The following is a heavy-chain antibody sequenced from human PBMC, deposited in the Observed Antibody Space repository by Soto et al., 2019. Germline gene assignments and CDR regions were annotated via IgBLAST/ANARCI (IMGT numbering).Heavy chain of an antibody. CDR3: AREVVEVVETTSLWFDP. CDR2: MNTHSNVT. D-gene: IGHD2-15*01. CDR1: GYTFTSYD. V-gene: IGHV1-8*01. Sequence: ASVKVSCKASGYTFTSYDIHWVRQATGQGLEWMGWMNTHSNVTDCAQKFQGRVTLTWNTSISTAYMELSSLKFDDTAVYYCAREVVEVVETTSLWFDPWGLGTLVTVSS. J-gene: IGHJ5*02.